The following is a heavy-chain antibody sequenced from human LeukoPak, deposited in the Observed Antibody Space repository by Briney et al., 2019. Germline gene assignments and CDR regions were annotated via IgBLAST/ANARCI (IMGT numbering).Heavy chain of an antibody. CDR1: GGSISSSNW. Sequence: SETLSLTCAVSGGSISSSNWWSWVRQPPGKGLEWIGYIYYSGSTNYNPSLKSRVTISIDTSKNQFSLKLSSVTAADTAVYYCARSQARTDFDYWGQGTLVTVSS. CDR2: IYYSGST. CDR3: ARSQARTDFDY. J-gene: IGHJ4*02. V-gene: IGHV4-4*02.